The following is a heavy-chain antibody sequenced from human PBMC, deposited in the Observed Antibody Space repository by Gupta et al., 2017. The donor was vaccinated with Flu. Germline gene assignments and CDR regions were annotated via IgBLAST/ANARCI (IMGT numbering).Heavy chain of an antibody. Sequence: EVQLVDSGGHLVQPGGSLRLSCAASGFTLSSYDMIWLRQAPGRGLEWISFTSRSGSTYDGAPVGGRFTISRDNAKNSLYLQMRGLRDEDTAIYYCAGGHWDNWGQGTLVTVSS. CDR1: GFTLSSYD. CDR3: AGGHWDN. CDR2: TSRSGST. J-gene: IGHJ4*02. V-gene: IGHV3-48*03.